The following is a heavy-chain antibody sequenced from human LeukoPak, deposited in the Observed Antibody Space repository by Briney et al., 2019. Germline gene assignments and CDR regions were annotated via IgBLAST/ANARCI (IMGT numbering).Heavy chain of an antibody. CDR1: GFTFSSHA. J-gene: IGHJ4*02. CDR3: AKDPPGYSSGWGEGY. V-gene: IGHV3-23*01. CDR2: ISGSGGST. Sequence: PGGSLRLSCAASGFTFSSHAMSWVRQAPGKGLEWVSAISGSGGSTYYADSVKGRFTISRDNSKNTLYLQMNSLRAEDTAVYYCAKDPPGYSSGWGEGYWGQGTLVTVSS. D-gene: IGHD6-19*01.